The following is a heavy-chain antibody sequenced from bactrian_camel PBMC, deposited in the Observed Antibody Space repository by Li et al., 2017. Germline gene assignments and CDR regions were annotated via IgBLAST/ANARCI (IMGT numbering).Heavy chain of an antibody. D-gene: IGHD3*01. V-gene: IGHV3S40*01. Sequence: VQLVESGGGSVQPGGSLRLSCGASGHTYSSNCMGWFRLVPGKEREGVAIVYRGADSRTWYADPVKGRATITKDNAKRTVYLQLTNLKPEDTAMYYCAASGSWCVTAYPDFRYWGQGTQVTVS. CDR2: VYRGADSRT. J-gene: IGHJ6*01. CDR3: AASGSWCVTAYPDFRY. CDR1: GHTYSSNC.